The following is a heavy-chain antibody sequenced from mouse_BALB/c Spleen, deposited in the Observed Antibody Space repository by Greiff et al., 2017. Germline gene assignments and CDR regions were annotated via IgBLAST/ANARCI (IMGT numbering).Heavy chain of an antibody. J-gene: IGHJ3*01. V-gene: IGHV1-77*01. D-gene: IGHD4-1*01. CDR3: AGEWDGRSWFAY. CDR1: GYTFTDYG. Sequence: VQLQQSGPELVKPGASVKMSCKASGYTFTDYGISWVKQSTGQGLEWIGEIYPGSGSTYYNEKVKGKATLTADKPSNTASMQLSSLTSEDSAVYFCAGEWDGRSWFAYWGQGTLVTVSA. CDR2: IYPGSGST.